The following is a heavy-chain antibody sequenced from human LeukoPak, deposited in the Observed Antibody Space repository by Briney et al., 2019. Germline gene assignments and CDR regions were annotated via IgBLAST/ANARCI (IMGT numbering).Heavy chain of an antibody. V-gene: IGHV3-43*02. CDR2: ISGDGGST. CDR3: AKDQRAHFDH. Sequence: AGSLTLSCAASGFTFDDYAMHWVRQAPGKGLEWVSLISGDGGSTYYADSVKGRFTISRDNSKNSLYLQMNSLRTEDTALYYCAKDQRAHFDHWGQGTLVTVSS. J-gene: IGHJ4*02. CDR1: GFTFDDYA. D-gene: IGHD1-1*01.